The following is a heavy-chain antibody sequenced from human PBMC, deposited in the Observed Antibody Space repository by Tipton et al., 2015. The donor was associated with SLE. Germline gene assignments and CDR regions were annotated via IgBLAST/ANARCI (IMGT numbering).Heavy chain of an antibody. V-gene: IGHV3-23*01. D-gene: IGHD6-19*01. CDR2: ISGSGGST. CDR3: AKDLVSIAVAAHDAFDI. Sequence: GSLRLSCAASGFTFSSYAMSWVSQAPGKGLEWVSAISGSGGSTYYADSVKGRFTISRDNSKNTLYLQMNSLRAEDTAVYYCAKDLVSIAVAAHDAFDIWGQWTMVTVSS. CDR1: GFTFSSYA. J-gene: IGHJ3*02.